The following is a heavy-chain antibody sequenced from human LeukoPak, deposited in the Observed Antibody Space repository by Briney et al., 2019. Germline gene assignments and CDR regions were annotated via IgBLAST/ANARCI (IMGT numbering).Heavy chain of an antibody. Sequence: PGRSLRLSCAASGFTFDDYAMHWVRQAPGKGLEWVSGISWNSGSIGYADSVKGRFTISRDNAKNSLYLQMNSPRAEDTALYYCAKSGGFQYSSGWPYYFDYWGQGTLVTVSS. CDR1: GFTFDDYA. V-gene: IGHV3-9*01. CDR3: AKSGGFQYSSGWPYYFDY. CDR2: ISWNSGSI. J-gene: IGHJ4*02. D-gene: IGHD6-19*01.